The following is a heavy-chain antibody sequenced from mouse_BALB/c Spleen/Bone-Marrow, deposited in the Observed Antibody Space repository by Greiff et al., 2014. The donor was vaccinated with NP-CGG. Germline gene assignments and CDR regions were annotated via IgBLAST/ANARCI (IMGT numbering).Heavy chain of an antibody. J-gene: IGHJ4*01. Sequence: QVQLQQSGPELVKPGASVKMSCKASGYTFTDYVITWAKQRTGQGLEWIGEIYPGSDSTYYNEKFKGKATLTADKSSNTAYMQLGSLTSEDSAVYFCARLDGNYRYAMDYWGQGTSVTVSS. CDR3: ARLDGNYRYAMDY. D-gene: IGHD2-1*01. CDR2: IYPGSDST. CDR1: GYTFTDYV. V-gene: IGHV1-77*01.